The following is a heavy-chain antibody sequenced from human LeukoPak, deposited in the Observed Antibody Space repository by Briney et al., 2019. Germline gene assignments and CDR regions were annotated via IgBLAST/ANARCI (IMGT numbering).Heavy chain of an antibody. J-gene: IGHJ6*04. D-gene: IGHD3-10*01. V-gene: IGHV4-30-2*01. CDR3: ARIPRVLLWFGELSYGMDV. Sequence: SQTLSLTCAVSGGSISSGGYSWSWIRQPPGKGLEWIVYIYHSGSTYYNPSLKSRVTISVYRSKNQFSLKLSSVTAADTAVYYCARIPRVLLWFGELSYGMDVWGKGTTVTVSS. CDR2: IYHSGST. CDR1: GGSISSGGYS.